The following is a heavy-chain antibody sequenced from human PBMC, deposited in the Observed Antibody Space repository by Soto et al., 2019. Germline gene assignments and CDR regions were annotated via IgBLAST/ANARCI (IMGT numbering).Heavy chain of an antibody. V-gene: IGHV1-2*02. CDR3: ARDLRYFDWLLLDGLRKAAHYYYYGMDV. CDR1: VYTFTRYY. CDR2: INPNSGGT. J-gene: IGHJ6*02. D-gene: IGHD3-9*01. Sequence: SVKVCCKAPVYTFTRYYMHGVRQAPGQGLEWRGWINPNSGGTNYAQKFQGRVTMTRDTSISTAYMELSRLRSDDTAVYYCARDLRYFDWLLLDGLRKAAHYYYYGMDVWGQGTTVTVSS.